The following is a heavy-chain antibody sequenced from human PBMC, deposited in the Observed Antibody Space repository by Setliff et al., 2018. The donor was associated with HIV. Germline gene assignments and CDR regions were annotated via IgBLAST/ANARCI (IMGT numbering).Heavy chain of an antibody. Sequence: PGGSLRLSCAASGFTFSSYGMHWVRQAPGKGLEWVAVISYDGGNKYYADSVKGRFTVSRDNSKNRLYLQMNSPRAEDTAVYYCAKEGEWQRSRGYMDVWGKGTTVTVSS. CDR1: GFTFSSYG. J-gene: IGHJ6*03. CDR2: ISYDGGNK. D-gene: IGHD5-12*01. CDR3: AKEGEWQRSRGYMDV. V-gene: IGHV3-30*18.